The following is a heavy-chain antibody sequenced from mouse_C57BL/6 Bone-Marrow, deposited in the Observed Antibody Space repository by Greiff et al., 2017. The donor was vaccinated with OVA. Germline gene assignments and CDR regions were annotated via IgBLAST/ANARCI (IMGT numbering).Heavy chain of an antibody. CDR3: AREEIYDGYYVSLYYFDY. V-gene: IGHV1-75*01. D-gene: IGHD2-3*01. CDR1: GYTFTDYY. CDR2: IFPGSGST. J-gene: IGHJ2*01. Sequence: VQLQQSGPELVKPGASVKISCKASGYTFTDYYINWVKQRPGQGLEWIGWIFPGSGSTYYNEKFTGKATLTVDKSSSTAYMLLSSLTSEDSAVYFCAREEIYDGYYVSLYYFDYWGQGTTLTVSS.